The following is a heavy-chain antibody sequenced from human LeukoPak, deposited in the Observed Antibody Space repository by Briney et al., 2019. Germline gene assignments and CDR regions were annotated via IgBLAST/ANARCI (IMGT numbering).Heavy chain of an antibody. D-gene: IGHD5-12*01. CDR1: GGSISSGGYS. CDR2: IYHSGGT. CDR3: ARGGGRYSGYTEFDY. J-gene: IGHJ4*02. Sequence: SETLSLTCAVSGGSISSGGYSWSWIRQPPGKGLEWIGYIYHSGGTCYNPSLKSRVTKSVDRSKNQFSLKLSSVTAADTAVYYCARGGGRYSGYTEFDYWGQGTLVTVSS. V-gene: IGHV4-30-2*01.